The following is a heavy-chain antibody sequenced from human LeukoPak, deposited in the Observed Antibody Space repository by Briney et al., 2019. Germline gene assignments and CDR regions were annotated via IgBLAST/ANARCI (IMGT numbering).Heavy chain of an antibody. CDR2: IIPIFGTA. D-gene: IGHD2-21*02. Sequence: ASVKVSCKASGGTFSSYAISWVRQAPGQGLEWMGGIIPIFGTANYAQKFQGRVTITADKSMSTAYMELSSLRSEDTAVYYCARGGWYCGGDCYAYFDYWGQGTLVTVSS. V-gene: IGHV1-69*06. J-gene: IGHJ4*02. CDR3: ARGGWYCGGDCYAYFDY. CDR1: GGTFSSYA.